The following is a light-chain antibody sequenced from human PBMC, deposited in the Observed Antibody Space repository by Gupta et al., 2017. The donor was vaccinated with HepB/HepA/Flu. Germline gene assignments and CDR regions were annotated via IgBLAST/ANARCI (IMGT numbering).Light chain of an antibody. CDR1: QSVSSY. Sequence: EIVLTQSPATLSLSPGERATLSCRARQSVSSYLAWYQQKPGQAPRLLIYDASNRATGIPARFSGSGSGTDFTLTISSLEPEDFAVYYCQQRSNWLWTFGQGTXVEIK. J-gene: IGKJ1*01. CDR2: DAS. CDR3: QQRSNWLWT. V-gene: IGKV3-11*01.